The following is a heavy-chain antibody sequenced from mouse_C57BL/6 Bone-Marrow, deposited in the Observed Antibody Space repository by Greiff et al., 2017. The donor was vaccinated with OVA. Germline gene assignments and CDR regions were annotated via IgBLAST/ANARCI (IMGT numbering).Heavy chain of an antibody. Sequence: QVQLQQSGAELVRPGASVTLSCKASGYTFTDYEMHWVKQTPVHGLEWIGAIDPETGGTAYNQKFKGKALLSADKSSSTAYMERRSLTSEDSAVYYCTRTTVVATGDYWGQGTTLTVSS. J-gene: IGHJ2*01. CDR3: TRTTVVATGDY. V-gene: IGHV1-15*01. CDR2: IDPETGGT. CDR1: GYTFTDYE. D-gene: IGHD1-1*01.